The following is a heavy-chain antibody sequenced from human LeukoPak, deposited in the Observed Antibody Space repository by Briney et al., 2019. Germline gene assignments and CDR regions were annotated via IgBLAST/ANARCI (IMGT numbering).Heavy chain of an antibody. D-gene: IGHD3-22*01. CDR1: GYTFTGYY. V-gene: IGHV1-2*02. CDR3: ARDEGYYDSSGYYYVGAFDI. J-gene: IGHJ3*02. CDR2: INPNSGGT. Sequence: ASVKVSCKASGYTFTGYYMHWVRQAPGQGLEWMGWINPNSGGTNYAQKFQGRVTMTRDTSISTAYMELSRLRSDDTAVYYCARDEGYYDSSGYYYVGAFDIWGQGTMVTVSS.